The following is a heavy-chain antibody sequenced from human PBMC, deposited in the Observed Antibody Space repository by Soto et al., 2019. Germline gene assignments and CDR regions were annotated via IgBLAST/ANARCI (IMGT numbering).Heavy chain of an antibody. CDR1: SGSISSSNW. V-gene: IGHV4-4*02. Sequence: QVQLQESGPGLVNPSGTLSLTCAVSSGSISSSNWWSWVRQPPGKGLEWIGEIYNSGSTNYNPSLKGRVNISVDKSKNQVSVKLSSVTAADTAVYYCARGLDYGDYGDAFDRWGQGTMVTVSS. J-gene: IGHJ3*01. CDR2: IYNSGST. D-gene: IGHD4-17*01. CDR3: ARGLDYGDYGDAFDR.